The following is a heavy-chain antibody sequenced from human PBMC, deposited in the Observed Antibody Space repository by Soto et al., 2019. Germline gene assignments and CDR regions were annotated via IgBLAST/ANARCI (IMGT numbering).Heavy chain of an antibody. V-gene: IGHV3-30-3*01. CDR1: GFTFSSYA. J-gene: IGHJ5*02. CDR3: ARGQPGYSSGRNWFDP. D-gene: IGHD6-19*01. Sequence: QVQLVESGGGVVQPGRSLRLSCAASGFTFSSYAMHWVRQAPGKGLEWVAVISYDGSNKYYADSVKGRFTISRDNSKNTLYLQMNSLRAEDTAVYYCARGQPGYSSGRNWFDPWGQGTLVTVSS. CDR2: ISYDGSNK.